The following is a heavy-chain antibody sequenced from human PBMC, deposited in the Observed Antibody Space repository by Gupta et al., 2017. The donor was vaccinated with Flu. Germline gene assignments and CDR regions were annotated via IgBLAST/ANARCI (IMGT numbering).Heavy chain of an antibody. CDR2: ISYDGSSK. D-gene: IGHD2-21*02. CDR1: GFTFSNYG. J-gene: IGHJ4*02. CDR3: VKDNRGIVVVTAIPFEY. Sequence: QVQLVESGGGVVQPGRSLRLSCVASGFTFSNYGMHWVREAPGKGLEWVVIISYDGSSKYYAESVKGRFTISRDNSKNTLYLQMNSLRADDTAFYYCVKDNRGIVVVTAIPFEYWGQGSLVTVSS. V-gene: IGHV3-30*18.